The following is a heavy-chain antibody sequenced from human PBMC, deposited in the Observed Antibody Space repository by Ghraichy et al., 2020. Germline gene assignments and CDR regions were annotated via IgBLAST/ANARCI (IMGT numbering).Heavy chain of an antibody. V-gene: IGHV3-23*01. D-gene: IGHD2-2*01. CDR2: ITGDGGGT. Sequence: GEALNISCAASGFTFSSDAMSWVRQAPGKGLEWVSAITGDGGGTYYADSVKGRFTISRDNSKNTLYLQMNSLRAEDTALYYGAKKFCSTSSCYVFAFDIWGQGTMVTVSS. J-gene: IGHJ3*02. CDR1: GFTFSSDA. CDR3: AKKFCSTSSCYVFAFDI.